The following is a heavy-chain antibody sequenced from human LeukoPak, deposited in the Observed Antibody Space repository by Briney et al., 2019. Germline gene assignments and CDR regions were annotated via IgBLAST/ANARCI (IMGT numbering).Heavy chain of an antibody. CDR1: GYTFTGYY. CDR2: INPNSGGT. Sequence: ASVKVSCKASGYTFTGYYMHWVRQAPGQGLEWMRWINPNSGGTNYAQKFQGRVTMTRDTSISTAYMELSSLRSEDTAVYYCARGRYNWNAWFDPWGQGTLVTVSS. V-gene: IGHV1-2*02. CDR3: ARGRYNWNAWFDP. D-gene: IGHD1-1*01. J-gene: IGHJ5*02.